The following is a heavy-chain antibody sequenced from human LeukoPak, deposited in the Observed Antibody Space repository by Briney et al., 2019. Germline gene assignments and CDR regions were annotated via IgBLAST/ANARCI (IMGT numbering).Heavy chain of an antibody. V-gene: IGHV4-38-2*02. J-gene: IGHJ5*02. D-gene: IGHD2-15*01. CDR1: GYSISSGYY. Sequence: SENLSLTCTVSGYSISSGYYWGWIPQPPGKWLEWIGRIFHTGSSYHNSSLKGPITTSVATSKAQFALRLLPLTAADTAVYYCARPVVAATNTFDPWGQGTLVTVSS. CDR2: IFHTGSS. CDR3: ARPVVAATNTFDP.